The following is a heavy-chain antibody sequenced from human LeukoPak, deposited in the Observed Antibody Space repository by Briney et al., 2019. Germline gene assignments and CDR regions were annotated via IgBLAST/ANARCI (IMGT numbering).Heavy chain of an antibody. CDR2: ISAYNGNT. CDR3: ARESAAGTSSKIDY. J-gene: IGHJ4*02. Sequence: ASVKVSCKASGYTFTSYGISWVRQAPGQGLEGMGWISAYNGNTNYAQKLQGRVTMTTDTSTSTAYMELRSLRSDDTAVYYCARESAAGTSSKIDYWGQGTLVTVSS. CDR1: GYTFTSYG. V-gene: IGHV1-18*01. D-gene: IGHD6-13*01.